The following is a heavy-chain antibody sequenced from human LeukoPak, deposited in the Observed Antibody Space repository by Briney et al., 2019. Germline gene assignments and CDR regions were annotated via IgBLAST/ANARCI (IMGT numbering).Heavy chain of an antibody. D-gene: IGHD1-14*01. Sequence: SETLSLTCTVSGGSISSYYWSWIPQPPGKGLEWIGYIYYSGSTNYNPSLKSRVTISVDTSKNQFSLKLSSVTAADTAVYYCARLHPTTSFDYWGQGTLVTVSS. V-gene: IGHV4-59*01. CDR3: ARLHPTTSFDY. J-gene: IGHJ4*02. CDR1: GGSISSYY. CDR2: IYYSGST.